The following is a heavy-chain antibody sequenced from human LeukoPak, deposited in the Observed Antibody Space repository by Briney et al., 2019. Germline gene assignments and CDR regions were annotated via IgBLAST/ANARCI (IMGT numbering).Heavy chain of an antibody. CDR1: GFTFSSYS. V-gene: IGHV3-21*01. CDR2: ISSSSSYI. J-gene: IGHJ4*02. Sequence: PGGSLRLSCAASGFTFSSYSMNWVRQAPGKGLEWVSFISSSSSYIYYADSVKGRFTISRDNAKNSLYLQMNSLRAEDTAVYYCARDARMTTVTTTDYWGQGTLVTVSS. D-gene: IGHD4-17*01. CDR3: ARDARMTTVTTTDY.